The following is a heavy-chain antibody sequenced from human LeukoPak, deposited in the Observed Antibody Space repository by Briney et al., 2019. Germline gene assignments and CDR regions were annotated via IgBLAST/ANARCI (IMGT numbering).Heavy chain of an antibody. CDR1: GLTFRSYA. Sequence: QPGGSLRLSCAASGLTFRSYAMTWVRQAPGKGLEWVSSISGSGTTTYFADSVKGRFTISRDNSKGSLYLQMNSLRDEDTAIYYCARDRGYNYPFRYFDHWGQGTLVTVSS. V-gene: IGHV3-23*01. CDR3: ARDRGYNYPFRYFDH. CDR2: ISGSGTTT. J-gene: IGHJ4*02. D-gene: IGHD5-24*01.